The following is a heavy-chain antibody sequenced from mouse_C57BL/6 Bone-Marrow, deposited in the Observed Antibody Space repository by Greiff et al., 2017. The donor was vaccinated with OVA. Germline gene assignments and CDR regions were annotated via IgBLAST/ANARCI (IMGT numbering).Heavy chain of an antibody. CDR3: ARPLITTVDYAMDD. J-gene: IGHJ4*01. Sequence: EVKLMESGGDLVKPGGSLKLSCAASGFTFSSYGMSWVRQTPDKRLEWVATISSGGSYTYYPDSVKGRFTISRDNAKNTLYLQMSSLKSEDTAMYYCARPLITTVDYAMDDWGQGTSVTVSS. D-gene: IGHD1-1*01. CDR1: GFTFSSYG. CDR2: ISSGGSYT. V-gene: IGHV5-6*01.